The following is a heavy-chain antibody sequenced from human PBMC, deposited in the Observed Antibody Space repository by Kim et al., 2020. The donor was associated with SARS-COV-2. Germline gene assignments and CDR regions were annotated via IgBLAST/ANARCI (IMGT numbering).Heavy chain of an antibody. Sequence: SETLSLTCSVSGGSIISNTYYWGWIRQPPGKGLEWIGNIYYSGRTYYNPSLKSRVTISVDSSTSQFSLKLSSVTAADTAVYYCARYYCSGGTCYLFDYWGQGTLVTVSS. CDR2: IYYSGRT. J-gene: IGHJ4*02. CDR1: GGSIISNTYY. D-gene: IGHD2-15*01. V-gene: IGHV4-39*01. CDR3: ARYYCSGGTCYLFDY.